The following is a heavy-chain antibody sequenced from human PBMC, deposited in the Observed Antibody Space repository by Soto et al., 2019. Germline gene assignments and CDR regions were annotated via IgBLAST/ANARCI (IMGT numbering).Heavy chain of an antibody. CDR1: GFTFRSYA. D-gene: IGHD2-15*01. V-gene: IGHV3-23*01. Sequence: PGGSLGLSCEASGFTFRSYAMSWVRQAPGKGLEWVSGISGSGTTTYYADSVKGRFTISRDNSKNKLYLQINSLRVDDTAVYYCAKSPSPVVAGKDPGYWGQGTLVTVSS. CDR3: AKSPSPVVAGKDPGY. J-gene: IGHJ4*02. CDR2: ISGSGTTT.